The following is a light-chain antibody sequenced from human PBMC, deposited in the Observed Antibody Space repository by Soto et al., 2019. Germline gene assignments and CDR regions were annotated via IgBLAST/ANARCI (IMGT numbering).Light chain of an antibody. Sequence: QSVLTQPPSVSAAPGQKVTISCSGSSSNIGGNSVSWYQQLPGTAPKLLIYDDNKRPSGIPDRFSGSKSGTSATLGITGFQTGDEADYYGGSWDSSLSAYVFXTGPK. CDR2: DDN. CDR1: SSNIGGNS. V-gene: IGLV1-51*01. CDR3: GSWDSSLSAYV. J-gene: IGLJ1*01.